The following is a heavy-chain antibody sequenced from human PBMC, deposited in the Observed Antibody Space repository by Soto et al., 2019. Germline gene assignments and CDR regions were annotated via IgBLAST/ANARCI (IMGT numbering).Heavy chain of an antibody. CDR2: IIPIFGTA. J-gene: IGHJ5*02. CDR3: AREHIVVVTASYNWLDP. Sequence: GASVKVSCKASGGTFSSYAISWVRQAPGQGLEWMGGIIPIFGTANYAQKFQGRVTITADKSTSTAYMELSSLRSEDTAVYYCAREHIVVVTASYNWLDPWGQGTLVTVSS. CDR1: GGTFSSYA. V-gene: IGHV1-69*06. D-gene: IGHD2-21*02.